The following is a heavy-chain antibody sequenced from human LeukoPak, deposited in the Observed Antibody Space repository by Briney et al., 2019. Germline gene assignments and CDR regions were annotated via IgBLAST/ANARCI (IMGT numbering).Heavy chain of an antibody. J-gene: IGHJ4*02. CDR1: GFTFSSCA. CDR3: ARAYSGSYSPADY. Sequence: PGGSLRLSCAASGFTFSSCAMNWVRQAPGKGLEWVSYISISRDTIYYADSVKGRFTISRDNAKNSLFLQMNSLRDEDTAVYYCARAYSGSYSPADYWGQGTLVTVSS. V-gene: IGHV3-48*02. CDR2: ISISRDTI. D-gene: IGHD1-26*01.